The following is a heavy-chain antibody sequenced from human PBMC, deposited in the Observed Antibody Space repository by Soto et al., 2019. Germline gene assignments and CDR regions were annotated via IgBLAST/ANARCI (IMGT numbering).Heavy chain of an antibody. CDR3: ARDRYSSGWYENQEYYFDY. D-gene: IGHD6-19*01. CDR2: IWYDGSNK. Sequence: GGSLRLSCAASGFTFSSYGMHWVRQAPGKGLEWVAVIWYDGSNKYYADSVKGRFTISRDNSKNTLYLQMNSLRAEDTAVYYCARDRYSSGWYENQEYYFDYWGQGTLVTVSS. V-gene: IGHV3-33*01. CDR1: GFTFSSYG. J-gene: IGHJ4*02.